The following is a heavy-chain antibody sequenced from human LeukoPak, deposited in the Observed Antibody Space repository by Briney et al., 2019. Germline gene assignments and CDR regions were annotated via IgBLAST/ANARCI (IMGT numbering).Heavy chain of an antibody. V-gene: IGHV1-69*05. CDR2: IIPIFGTA. Sequence: SVKVSCKASGGTFSNYAINWVRQAPGQGLEWMGGIIPIFGTANYAQKFQGRVTITTDESTSTAYMELSSLRSEDTAVYYCARAFGGVIVDAFDIWGQGTMVTVSS. CDR3: ARAFGGVIVDAFDI. D-gene: IGHD3-16*02. CDR1: GGTFSNYA. J-gene: IGHJ3*02.